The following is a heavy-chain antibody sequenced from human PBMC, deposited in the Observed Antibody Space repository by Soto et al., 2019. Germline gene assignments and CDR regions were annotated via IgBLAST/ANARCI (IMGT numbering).Heavy chain of an antibody. CDR3: SSLVGGSSTIFGVAQNWFEP. D-gene: IGHD3-3*01. CDR2: IRSKANSYAT. V-gene: IGHV3-73*01. Sequence: PGGSLRLSCAASGFTFSGSAMHWVRQASGKGLEWVGRIRSKANSYATAYAASVKGRFTISRDDSKNTAYLQMNSLKTEDTAVYYCSSLVGGSSTIFGVAQNWFEPWGQETLVTVSS. CDR1: GFTFSGSA. J-gene: IGHJ5*02.